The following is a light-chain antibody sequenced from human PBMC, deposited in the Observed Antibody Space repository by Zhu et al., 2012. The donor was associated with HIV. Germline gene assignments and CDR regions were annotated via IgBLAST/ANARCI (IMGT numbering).Light chain of an antibody. CDR3: QQYGGSPWT. V-gene: IGKV3-20*01. CDR2: GAS. J-gene: IGKJ1*01. Sequence: EIVLTQSPDTLSLSPGERATLSCRASQSVSSSYLAWYQQKPGQAPRLLIFGASSRATGIPDRFSGSGSGTDFTLTINRLEPEDFAVYYCQQYGGSPWTFGQGTKVEIK. CDR1: QSVSSSY.